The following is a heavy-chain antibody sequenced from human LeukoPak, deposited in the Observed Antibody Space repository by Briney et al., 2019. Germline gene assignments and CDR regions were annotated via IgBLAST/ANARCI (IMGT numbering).Heavy chain of an antibody. D-gene: IGHD6-19*01. Sequence: ASVKVSCKVSGYTLTELSMHWVRQAPGKGLEWMGGFDPEDGETIYAQKFQGRVTMTEDTSTDTAYMELSSLRSEDTAVYYCATAPLFGISSGWRTFDYWGQGTPVTVSS. CDR2: FDPEDGET. J-gene: IGHJ4*02. CDR3: ATAPLFGISSGWRTFDY. CDR1: GYTLTELS. V-gene: IGHV1-24*01.